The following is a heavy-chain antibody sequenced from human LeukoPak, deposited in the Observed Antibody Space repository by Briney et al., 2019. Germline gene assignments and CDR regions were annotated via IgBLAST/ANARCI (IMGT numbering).Heavy chain of an antibody. CDR1: GGSISSSSYY. CDR2: IYYSGST. CDR3: ASGPYPAAGTDHQFDY. J-gene: IGHJ4*02. D-gene: IGHD6-13*01. Sequence: SETLSLPCPVSGGSISSSSYYWGWIRQPPGKGLEWIGSIYYSGSTYYNPSLKSRVTISVDTSKNQFSLKLSSVTAADTAVYYCASGPYPAAGTDHQFDYWGQGTLVTVSS. V-gene: IGHV4-39*01.